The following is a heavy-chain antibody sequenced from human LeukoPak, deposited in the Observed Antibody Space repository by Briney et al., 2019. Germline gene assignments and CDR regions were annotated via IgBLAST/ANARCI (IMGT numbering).Heavy chain of an antibody. J-gene: IGHJ4*02. Sequence: GESLKISCKGSGYTFTSSWIGWVRQMPGKGLEWMGIIHPGDSDTRYSPSFQGQVTISADKSISTAYLQWSSLKASDTAMYYCARHVAGLQQGRFGIYYFDYWGQGTLVTVSS. D-gene: IGHD5-24*01. CDR1: GYTFTSSW. CDR3: ARHVAGLQQGRFGIYYFDY. V-gene: IGHV5-51*01. CDR2: IHPGDSDT.